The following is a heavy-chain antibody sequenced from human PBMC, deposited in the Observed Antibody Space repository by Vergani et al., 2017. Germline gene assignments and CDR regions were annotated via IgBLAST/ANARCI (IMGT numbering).Heavy chain of an antibody. Sequence: VQLVESGGGLVQPGGSLRLSCTASGFTFSNYWMQWVRQAPGKGLMWVSRINSDGDSTSYADSVKGRFTISRDNAKNTLYLQMDSLRAEDTAVYYCAKGPFCSSTSCPDYYYYYYMDVWGKGTTVTVSS. J-gene: IGHJ6*03. V-gene: IGHV3-74*01. D-gene: IGHD2-2*01. CDR3: AKGPFCSSTSCPDYYYYYYMDV. CDR2: INSDGDST. CDR1: GFTFSNYW.